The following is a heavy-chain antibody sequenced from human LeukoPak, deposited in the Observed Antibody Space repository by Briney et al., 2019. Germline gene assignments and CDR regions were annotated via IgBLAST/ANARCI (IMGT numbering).Heavy chain of an antibody. V-gene: IGHV4-30-2*01. J-gene: IGHJ4*02. CDR3: ARAQGYNRSYLDS. D-gene: IGHD1-14*01. CDR2: IYHSGST. Sequence: PSETLSLTCTVSGGSISSGDYYWSWIRQPPGKGLEWIGYIYHSGSTYYNPSLKSRVTISVDTSKNQFSLKLSSVTAADTAVYYCARAQGYNRSYLDSWGQGTLVTVSS. CDR1: GGSISSGDYY.